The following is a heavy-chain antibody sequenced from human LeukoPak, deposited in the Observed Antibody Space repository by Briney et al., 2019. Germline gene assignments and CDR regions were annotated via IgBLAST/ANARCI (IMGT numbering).Heavy chain of an antibody. Sequence: ASVKVSCKASGYTFTGYYMHWERQAPGQGLEWMGWINPNSGGTNYAQKFQGRVTMTRDTSISTAYMELSRLRSDDTAVYYCARALGSGRTVHYYYMDVWGKGTTVTVSS. D-gene: IGHD5-12*01. CDR3: ARALGSGRTVHYYYMDV. J-gene: IGHJ6*03. V-gene: IGHV1-2*02. CDR2: INPNSGGT. CDR1: GYTFTGYY.